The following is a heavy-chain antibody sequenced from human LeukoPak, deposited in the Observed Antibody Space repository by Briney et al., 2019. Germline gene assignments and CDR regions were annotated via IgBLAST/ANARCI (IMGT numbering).Heavy chain of an antibody. CDR2: INPNSGGA. J-gene: IGHJ6*03. Sequence: GASVKVSCKTSGYTFTAYYIHWVRQAPGQGLEWMGWINPNSGGANYAHNFQGRVTMTRDTSISTAYMELSSLRSDDTAVFYCARLGQWLGDYMDIWGEGTTVTVSS. V-gene: IGHV1-2*02. CDR1: GYTFTAYY. D-gene: IGHD6-19*01. CDR3: ARLGQWLGDYMDI.